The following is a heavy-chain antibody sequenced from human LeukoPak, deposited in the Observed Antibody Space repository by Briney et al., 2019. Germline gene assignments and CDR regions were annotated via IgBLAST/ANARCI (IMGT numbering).Heavy chain of an antibody. Sequence: PSETLSLTCTVSGGSISSSSYYWGWIRQPPGKGLEWIGSIYYSGSTYYNPSLKSRVTISVDTSKNQFSLKLSSVTAADTAVYYCARDTQYGDFWSGYYKNYFDYWGQGTLVTVSS. CDR1: GGSISSSSYY. J-gene: IGHJ4*02. V-gene: IGHV4-39*07. CDR3: ARDTQYGDFWSGYYKNYFDY. D-gene: IGHD3-3*01. CDR2: IYYSGST.